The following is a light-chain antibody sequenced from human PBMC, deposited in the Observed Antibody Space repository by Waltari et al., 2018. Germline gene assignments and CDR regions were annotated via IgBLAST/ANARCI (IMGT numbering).Light chain of an antibody. CDR2: EIN. J-gene: IGLJ1*01. CDR3: CSYAGSDTFHYV. V-gene: IGLV2-23*02. CDR1: DNDVGRYKL. Sequence: HSALTQPASVSGSPGQSITISCTGSDNDVGRYKLVSWYQHHPGKAPKLIIYEINKRPCGVSIRFSGSKSGNTASLTISGLQIEDEADYHCCSYAGSDTFHYVFGSGTQVTVL.